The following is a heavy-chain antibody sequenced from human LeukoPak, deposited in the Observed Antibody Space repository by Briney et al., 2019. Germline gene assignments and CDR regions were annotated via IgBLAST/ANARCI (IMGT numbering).Heavy chain of an antibody. J-gene: IGHJ6*03. CDR2: IYYSGST. V-gene: IGHV4-59*11. Sequence: PSETLSLTCTVSGGSISSHYWSWIRQPPGKGLEWIGYIYYSGSTNYNPSLKSRVTISVDTSKNQFSLKLSSVTAADTAVYYCARDRHSCGWWSGYYYYMDVWGKGTTVTVSS. CDR1: GGSISSHY. CDR3: ARDRHSCGWWSGYYYYMDV. D-gene: IGHD3-22*01.